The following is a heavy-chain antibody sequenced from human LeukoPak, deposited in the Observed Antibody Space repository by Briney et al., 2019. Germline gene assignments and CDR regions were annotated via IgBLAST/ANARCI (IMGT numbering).Heavy chain of an antibody. V-gene: IGHV3-48*03. J-gene: IGHJ6*03. Sequence: GGSLRLSCAASGFTFSSYEMNWVRQAPGKGLEWVSYISSSGSTIYYADSVKGRFTISRDNAKNSLYLQMNNLRAEDTAVYYCARDFHFYDFWSGYYPYYYYYMDVWGKGTTVTVSS. CDR3: ARDFHFYDFWSGYYPYYYYYMDV. CDR2: ISSSGSTI. D-gene: IGHD3-3*01. CDR1: GFTFSSYE.